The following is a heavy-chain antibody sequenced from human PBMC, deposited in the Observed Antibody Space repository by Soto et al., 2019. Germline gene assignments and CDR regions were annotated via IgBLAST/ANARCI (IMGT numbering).Heavy chain of an antibody. CDR2: ILHTGGT. CDR1: GGSISGGGFS. CDR3: ARHYDFWSGYYTGGYYYYGMDV. D-gene: IGHD3-3*01. J-gene: IGHJ6*02. Sequence: PSETLSLTCAVSGGSISGGGFSWSWIRQPPGKGLEWIGYILHTGGTQYNPSLKSRVSMSVDKSKNQFSLHLTSVTAADTAVYYCARHYDFWSGYYTGGYYYYGMDVWGQGTTVTAP. V-gene: IGHV4-30-2*01.